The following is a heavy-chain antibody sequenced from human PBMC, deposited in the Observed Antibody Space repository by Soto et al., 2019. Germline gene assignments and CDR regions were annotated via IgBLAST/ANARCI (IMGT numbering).Heavy chain of an antibody. CDR1: GFTFSSYA. V-gene: IGHV3-23*01. Sequence: EVQLLESGGGLVQPGGSLRLSCAASGFTFSSYAMSWVRQAPGKGLEWVSAISGSGGSTYYADSVKGRFTISRDNAKNTLYLQMNSLRAENTAVYYCAKENGYSSSWFEYDYWGQGNLVTVSS. J-gene: IGHJ4*02. D-gene: IGHD6-13*01. CDR3: AKENGYSSSWFEYDY. CDR2: ISGSGGST.